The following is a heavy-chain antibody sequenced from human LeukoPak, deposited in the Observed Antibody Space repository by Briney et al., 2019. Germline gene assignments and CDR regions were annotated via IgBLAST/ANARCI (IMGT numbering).Heavy chain of an antibody. CDR3: AKAPRLAGVPLDY. Sequence: GGSLRLSCAASGFTFSSYPMTWVRQAPGKGLEWVSSISDSGGATYYADSVKGRFTISRDNFKNTLYLQMNSLRAEDTAVYYCAKAPRLAGVPLDYWGQGTVVTVSS. J-gene: IGHJ4*02. D-gene: IGHD3-10*01. CDR2: ISDSGGAT. CDR1: GFTFSSYP. V-gene: IGHV3-23*01.